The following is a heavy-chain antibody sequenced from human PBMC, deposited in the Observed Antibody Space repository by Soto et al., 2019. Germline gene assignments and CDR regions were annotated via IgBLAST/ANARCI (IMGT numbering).Heavy chain of an antibody. V-gene: IGHV3-23*01. J-gene: IGHJ5*01. D-gene: IGHD1-26*01. CDR1: RFIFSDYA. CDR3: AKDAVSYNGKWDWFDS. Sequence: DVQLLESGGGLVQPGGSLTLSCAASRFIFSDYAMNWVRQAPGQGLEWVSSICGGNTDRYYADSVKGRFIVPRDNSKNTMYLQMKRLRDDDTAVYYCAKDAVSYNGKWDWFDSWGQGTLVTVSS. CDR2: ICGGNTDR.